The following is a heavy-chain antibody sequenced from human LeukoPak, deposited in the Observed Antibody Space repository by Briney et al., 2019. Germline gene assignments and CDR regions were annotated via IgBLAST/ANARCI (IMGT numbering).Heavy chain of an antibody. CDR1: GGSISSSSYY. CDR2: IYYSGST. D-gene: IGHD6-19*01. J-gene: IGHJ4*02. V-gene: IGHV4-39*01. CDR3: ARHAGSGWYGVDY. Sequence: SETLSLTCTVSGGSISSSSYYWGWIRQPPGKGLEWIGSIYYSGSTYYNPSLKSRVTISVDTSKNQFSLKLSSVTAADTAVYYCARHAGSGWYGVDYWGQGTLVTVSS.